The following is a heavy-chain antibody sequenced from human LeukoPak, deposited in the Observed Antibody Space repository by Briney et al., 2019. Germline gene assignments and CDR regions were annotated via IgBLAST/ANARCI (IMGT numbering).Heavy chain of an antibody. CDR2: IRSKAYGGTT. J-gene: IGHJ4*02. V-gene: IGHV3-49*04. Sequence: GGSLRLSCTASGFTFGDYAMSWVRQAPGKGLEWVGSIRSKAYGGTTEYAASVKGRFTISRDDSKSIAYLQMNSLKTEDTAVYYCTRAQHYYGSGGYGPNDYWGQGTLVTVSS. D-gene: IGHD3-10*01. CDR3: TRAQHYYGSGGYGPNDY. CDR1: GFTFGDYA.